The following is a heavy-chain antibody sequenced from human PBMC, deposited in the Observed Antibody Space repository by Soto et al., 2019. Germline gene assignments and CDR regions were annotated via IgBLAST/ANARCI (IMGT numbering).Heavy chain of an antibody. CDR1: GFTFSSYA. D-gene: IGHD3-3*01. V-gene: IGHV3-23*01. J-gene: IGHJ4*02. CDR3: ATHGGGFLEWLYDY. Sequence: EVQLLESGGGLVQPGGSLRLSCAASGFTFSSYAMSWVRQAPGKGLEWVSAISGSGGSTYYADSVQGRFTISRDNSKNTLYLQMNSLRAEDTAVYYCATHGGGFLEWLYDYWGQGTLVTVSS. CDR2: ISGSGGST.